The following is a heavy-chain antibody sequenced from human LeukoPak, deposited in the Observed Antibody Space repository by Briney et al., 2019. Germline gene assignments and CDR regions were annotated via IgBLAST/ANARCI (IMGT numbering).Heavy chain of an antibody. D-gene: IGHD3-10*01. J-gene: IGHJ4*02. Sequence: GGSLRLSCAASGFTFSSYAMSWVRQAPGKGLEWVSAISGSGGSTYYADSVKGRFTISRDNSKNTLYLQMNSLRAEDTAVYYCANNPRYYYGSGIDYWGQGTLVTVSS. CDR1: GFTFSSYA. CDR3: ANNPRYYYGSGIDY. CDR2: ISGSGGST. V-gene: IGHV3-23*01.